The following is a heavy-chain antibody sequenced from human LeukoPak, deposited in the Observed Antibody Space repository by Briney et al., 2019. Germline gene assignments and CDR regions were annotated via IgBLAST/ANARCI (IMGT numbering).Heavy chain of an antibody. Sequence: GGSLRLSCAASVFSFSAYIMYSVCQAPGKGLEWVSSISSRSTSIYYEDSVKGRFTISRDNAKNSLYLQMSGLRVEDTAMYYCARVGAAKDLPDSMDVWGKGTMVTVSS. CDR2: ISSRSTSI. CDR3: ARVGAAKDLPDSMDV. J-gene: IGHJ6*03. CDR1: VFSFSAYI. D-gene: IGHD4/OR15-4a*01. V-gene: IGHV3-21*01.